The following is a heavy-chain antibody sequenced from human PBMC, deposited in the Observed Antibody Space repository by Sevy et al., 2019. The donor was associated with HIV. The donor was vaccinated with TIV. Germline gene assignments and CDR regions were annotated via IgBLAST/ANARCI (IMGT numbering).Heavy chain of an antibody. V-gene: IGHV3-30-3*02. CDR2: LSYDDSDE. J-gene: IGHJ4*02. CDR1: GFIFSTSP. D-gene: IGHD3-10*01. CDR3: AKDDLGSIDY. Sequence: GGSLRLSCAASGFIFSTSPMLWVRQAPGKGLECVAILSYDDSDENYADSVKGRFTISIDNSKNTLYLQMNSLRTEDTAVYYCAKDDLGSIDYWGQGTLVTVSS.